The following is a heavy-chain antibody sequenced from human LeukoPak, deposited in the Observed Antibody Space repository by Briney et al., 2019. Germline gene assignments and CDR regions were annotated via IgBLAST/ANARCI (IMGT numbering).Heavy chain of an antibody. CDR1: GFIFSSFW. CDR2: IQQDGSEK. Sequence: PGGSLRLSCAASGFIFSSFWMSWVRQAPGKGLEWVAHIQQDGSEKYYVDSVKGRFTISRDNAKNSLYLQMNSLRAEDTAVYYCARDQWLLVAFDIWGQGTMVTVSS. J-gene: IGHJ3*02. D-gene: IGHD3-22*01. CDR3: ARDQWLLVAFDI. V-gene: IGHV3-7*01.